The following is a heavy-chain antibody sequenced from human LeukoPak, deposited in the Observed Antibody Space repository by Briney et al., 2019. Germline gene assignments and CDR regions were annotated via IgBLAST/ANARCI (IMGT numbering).Heavy chain of an antibody. CDR2: IHHSGST. Sequence: SRTLSLTCAVSGGSISSNNWWSWVRQPPGKGLEWIGEIHHSGSTNYNPSLKSRVTISLDKSKNHFSLKLSSLTAADTAVYYCARVFVWNRFPHWFDPWGQGTLVTVSS. CDR1: GGSISSNNW. CDR3: ARVFVWNRFPHWFDP. J-gene: IGHJ5*02. V-gene: IGHV4-4*02. D-gene: IGHD1-1*01.